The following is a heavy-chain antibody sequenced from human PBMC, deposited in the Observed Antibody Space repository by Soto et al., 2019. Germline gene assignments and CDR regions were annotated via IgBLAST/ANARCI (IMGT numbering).Heavy chain of an antibody. CDR1: GFTFSSYG. V-gene: IGHV3-30*18. CDR3: AKGRWLRFKAFGMDV. D-gene: IGHD5-12*01. CDR2: ISYDGSNK. Sequence: PGGSLRLSCAASGFTFSSYGMHWVRQAPGKGLEWVAVISYDGSNKYYADSVKGRFTISRDNSKNTLYLQMNSLRAEDTAVYYCAKGRWLRFKAFGMDVWGQGTTVTV. J-gene: IGHJ6*02.